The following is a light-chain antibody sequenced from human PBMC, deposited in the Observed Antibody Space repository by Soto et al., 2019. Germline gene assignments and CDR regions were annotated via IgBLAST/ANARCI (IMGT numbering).Light chain of an antibody. CDR1: QSISSW. Sequence: DIQMTQSPSSLSASLGDRVTITCRASQSISSWLAWYQQKQGKAPKLLIYKASSLESGVPSRFSGSASGTEFNLTIDSLQTDDFATYYCQQYTNYPWTFGQGTKVDIK. V-gene: IGKV1-5*03. CDR2: KAS. J-gene: IGKJ1*01. CDR3: QQYTNYPWT.